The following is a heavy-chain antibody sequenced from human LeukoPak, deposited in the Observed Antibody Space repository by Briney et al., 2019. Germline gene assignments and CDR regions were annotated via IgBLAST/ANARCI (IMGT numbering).Heavy chain of an antibody. CDR2: ISAYNGNT. J-gene: IGHJ5*02. CDR3: ARGGYYGSGNDFRFDP. D-gene: IGHD3-10*01. CDR1: GYTFTSYG. V-gene: IGHV1-18*01. Sequence: ASVKVSCKASGYTFTSYGISWVRQAPGQGLEWMGWISAYNGNTNYAQKLQGRVTMTTDTSTSTAYMELSRLRSDDTAIYYCARGGYYGSGNDFRFDPWGQGTLVTVSS.